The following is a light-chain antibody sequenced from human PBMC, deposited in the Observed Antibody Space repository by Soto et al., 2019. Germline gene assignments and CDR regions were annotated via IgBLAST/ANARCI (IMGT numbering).Light chain of an antibody. Sequence: DIQMTQSPSTLSASVGDRVTITCRASQCISSWLAWYQQKPGKAPKLLIYKASSLESEVPSRFSGSGSGTEFTLTISSLQPDDFANYYCQQYNSFPTFGQGTKVEIK. CDR3: QQYNSFPT. CDR2: KAS. V-gene: IGKV1-5*03. J-gene: IGKJ1*01. CDR1: QCISSW.